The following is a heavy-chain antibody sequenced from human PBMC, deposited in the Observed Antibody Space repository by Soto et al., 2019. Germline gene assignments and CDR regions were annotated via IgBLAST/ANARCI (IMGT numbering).Heavy chain of an antibody. CDR2: IIPIFGTA. CDR1: GGTFSSYA. J-gene: IGHJ6*02. CDR3: ARGRRYDFWSGYYYYGMDV. D-gene: IGHD3-3*01. Sequence: QVQLVQSGAEVKKPGSSVQVSCKASGGTFSSYAISWVRQAPGQGLEWMGGIIPIFGTANYAQKFQGRVTSTADESTGTAYMELSSLRSEDTAVYYCARGRRYDFWSGYYYYGMDVWGQGTTVTVSS. V-gene: IGHV1-69*12.